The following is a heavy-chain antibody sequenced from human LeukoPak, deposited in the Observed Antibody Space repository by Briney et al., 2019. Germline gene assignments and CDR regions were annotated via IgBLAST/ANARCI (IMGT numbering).Heavy chain of an antibody. CDR1: GFTFSSYG. V-gene: IGHV3-30*18. CDR3: AKDGALLWFEELLFDY. CDR2: ISYDGSNK. Sequence: PGGSLRLSCAASGFTFSSYGMHWVRQAPGKGLEWVAGISYDGSNKYYADSVKGRFTISRDNSKNTLYLQMNSLRAEDTAVYYCAKDGALLWFEELLFDYWGQGTLVTVSS. D-gene: IGHD3-10*01. J-gene: IGHJ4*02.